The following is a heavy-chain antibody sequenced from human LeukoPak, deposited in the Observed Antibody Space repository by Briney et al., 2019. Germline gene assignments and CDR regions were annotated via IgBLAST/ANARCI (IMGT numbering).Heavy chain of an antibody. CDR2: MNPNSGNT. J-gene: IGHJ4*02. D-gene: IGHD3-10*01. CDR3: AKDSELFYYGFGTDY. Sequence: ASVKVSCKASGYTFTSYDINWVRQATGQGLEWMGWMNPNSGNTGYAQKFQGRVTMTRNTSISTAYMELSSLTSDDTAVYYCAKDSELFYYGFGTDYWGQGTPVTVSS. CDR1: GYTFTSYD. V-gene: IGHV1-8*01.